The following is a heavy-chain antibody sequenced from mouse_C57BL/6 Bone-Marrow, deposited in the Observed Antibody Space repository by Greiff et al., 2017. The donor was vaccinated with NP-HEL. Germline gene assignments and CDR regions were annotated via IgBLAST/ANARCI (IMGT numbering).Heavy chain of an antibody. J-gene: IGHJ4*01. CDR1: GYTFTSYW. D-gene: IGHD2-3*01. CDR2: IYPGNSDT. Sequence: VQLQQSGTVLARPGASVKMSCKTSGYTFTSYWMHWVKQRPGQGLEWIGAIYPGNSDTSYNQKFKGKAKLTAVTSASTAYMELSSLTNEDSAVYYCAYDRYYYAMDYWGQGTSVTVSA. CDR3: AYDRYYYAMDY. V-gene: IGHV1-5*01.